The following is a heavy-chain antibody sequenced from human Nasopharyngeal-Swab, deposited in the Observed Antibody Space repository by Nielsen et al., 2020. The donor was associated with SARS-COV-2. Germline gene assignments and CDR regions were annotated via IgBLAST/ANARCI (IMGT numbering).Heavy chain of an antibody. Sequence: ASVKVSSKASGYTFINNAMHWVRQAPGQGLEWMGWIIPGSGDTRYSQKFQGRVIMTRDTSATAAYMELSSLRSEDTAVYYCAREEGRPGYSSPFDYWGQGTLVTVSS. D-gene: IGHD4-11*01. V-gene: IGHV1-3*01. CDR1: GYTFINNA. J-gene: IGHJ4*02. CDR3: AREEGRPGYSSPFDY. CDR2: IIPGSGDT.